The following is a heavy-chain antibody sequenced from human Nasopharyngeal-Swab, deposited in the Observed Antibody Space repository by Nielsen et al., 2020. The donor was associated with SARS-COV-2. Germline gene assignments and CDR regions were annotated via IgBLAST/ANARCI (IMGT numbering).Heavy chain of an antibody. Sequence: GSLRLSCAVYGGSFSGYYWSWIRQPPGKGLEWIGEINHSGTTSYNPSLKSRVTISSDTSKNQSSLKLSSVTAADTAVYYCARGHRSISMIVVVIATAHFYFDSWGRGTLVTVTS. V-gene: IGHV4-34*01. D-gene: IGHD3-22*01. CDR3: ARGHRSISMIVVVIATAHFYFDS. CDR1: GGSFSGYY. CDR2: INHSGTT. J-gene: IGHJ4*02.